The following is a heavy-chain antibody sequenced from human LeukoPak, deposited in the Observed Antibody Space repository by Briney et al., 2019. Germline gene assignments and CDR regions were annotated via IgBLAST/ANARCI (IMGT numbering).Heavy chain of an antibody. CDR1: GYSFTSYW. J-gene: IGHJ3*02. CDR3: ARGVVVVAATQLAFDI. D-gene: IGHD2-15*01. V-gene: IGHV5-51*01. CDR2: IYPGDSDT. Sequence: GESLKISCKGSGYSFTSYWIGWVRQMPGKGLEWMGIIYPGDSDTRYSPSFQGQVTTSADKSISTAYLQWSSLKASDTAMYYCARGVVVVAATQLAFDIWGQGTMVTASS.